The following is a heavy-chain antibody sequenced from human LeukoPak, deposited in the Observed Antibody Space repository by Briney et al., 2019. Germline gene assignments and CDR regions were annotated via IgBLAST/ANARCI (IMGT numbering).Heavy chain of an antibody. Sequence: SGGSLRLSCAGSGFTLSSSWMHWVRQAPGKGPVWVAHVSPDGNLANYADSVKGRFIISRDNAKNTLFLQMNSLRAEDTAVYYCARDLSFSPDHWGQGTTVTVSS. J-gene: IGHJ4*01. CDR2: VSPDGNLA. CDR1: GFTLSSSW. CDR3: ARDLSFSPDH. V-gene: IGHV3-74*01.